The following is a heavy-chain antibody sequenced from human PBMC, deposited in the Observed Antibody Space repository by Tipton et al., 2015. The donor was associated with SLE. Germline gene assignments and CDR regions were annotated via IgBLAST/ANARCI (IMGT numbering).Heavy chain of an antibody. J-gene: IGHJ1*01. CDR3: ASLDFWSGYWGFQH. CDR2: IHYSGGT. V-gene: IGHV4-39*07. Sequence: LRLSCTVSGGSMSTYYWGWIRQPPGKGLEWIGSIHYSGGTYYNPSLKSRGTISVDTSKNQFSLKLTSVTAADTAVYYCASLDFWSGYWGFQHWGQGTLVTVSS. D-gene: IGHD3-3*01. CDR1: GGSMSTYY.